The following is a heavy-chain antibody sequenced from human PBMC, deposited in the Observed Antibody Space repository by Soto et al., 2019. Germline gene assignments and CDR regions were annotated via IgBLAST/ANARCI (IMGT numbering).Heavy chain of an antibody. Sequence: SGESLKISCKGSGYNFAGYWIAWVRQMPGKGLELMGIIYPSDSDTRYRPSFQGQVTISADKSISSAYLQWSSLRASDTAMYYCAGGGVSTRTFDYWGQGTPVTISS. CDR1: GYNFAGYW. D-gene: IGHD3-3*01. CDR2: IYPSDSDT. CDR3: AGGGVSTRTFDY. V-gene: IGHV5-51*01. J-gene: IGHJ4*02.